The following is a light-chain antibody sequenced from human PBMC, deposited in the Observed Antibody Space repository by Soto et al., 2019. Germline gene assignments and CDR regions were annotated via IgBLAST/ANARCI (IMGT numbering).Light chain of an antibody. J-gene: IGKJ1*01. CDR1: QSVSANN. CDR2: GAS. CDR3: QQFDNSLWT. Sequence: EIALTQSPGTLSLSPGERASLSCRASQSVSANNLAWYQQRPGQAPRLLIYGASSRATGIPDRFSGSGSGTDFTLTISRLEPEDFAVYYCQQFDNSLWTFGQGTKVEIK. V-gene: IGKV3-20*01.